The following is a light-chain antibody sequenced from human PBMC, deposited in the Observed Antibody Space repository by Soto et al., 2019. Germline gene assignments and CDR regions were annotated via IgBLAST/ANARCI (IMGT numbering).Light chain of an antibody. CDR3: AAWDDRLSAWV. Sequence: QSVLTQPPSASGTPGQRVTISCSGGSSNIGSNTVNWYQQLPGTAPRLLIYNNNQRPSGVPDRFSGSKSGTSASLAISGLQSEDEADYSCAAWDDRLSAWVFGGGTKLPVL. CDR1: SSNIGSNT. V-gene: IGLV1-44*01. J-gene: IGLJ3*02. CDR2: NNN.